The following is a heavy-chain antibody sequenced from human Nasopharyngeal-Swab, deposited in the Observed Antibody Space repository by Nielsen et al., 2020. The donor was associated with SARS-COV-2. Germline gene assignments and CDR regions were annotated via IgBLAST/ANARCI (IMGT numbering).Heavy chain of an antibody. CDR2: IYYTGST. V-gene: IGHV4-59*01. J-gene: IGHJ5*02. CDR3: ARALTGTSFFDP. D-gene: IGHD1-20*01. Sequence: WISQPAGKGLDWIGNIYYTGSTNYNPSLKSRVAISVDTPKNQFSLKLSSVTAADTAVYYCARALTGTSFFDPWGQGTLVTVSS.